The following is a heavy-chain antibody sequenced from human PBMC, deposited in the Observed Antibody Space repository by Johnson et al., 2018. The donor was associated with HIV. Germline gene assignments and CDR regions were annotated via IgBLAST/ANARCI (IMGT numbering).Heavy chain of an antibody. Sequence: QVQLVESGGGVVQPGRSLRLSCVASGFTFSNYGMHWVRQAPGKGLEWVAVISYDGSNKYYADSVKGRFTISRDNSKNTLYLQMNSLRAEDTAVYYCARYGYRPEAAFDIWGQGTMVTVSS. CDR3: ARYGYRPEAAFDI. D-gene: IGHD5-24*01. V-gene: IGHV3-30*03. CDR2: ISYDGSNK. CDR1: GFTFSNYG. J-gene: IGHJ3*02.